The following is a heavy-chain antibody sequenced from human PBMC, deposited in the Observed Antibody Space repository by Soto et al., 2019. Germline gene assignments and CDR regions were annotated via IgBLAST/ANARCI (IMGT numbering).Heavy chain of an antibody. CDR2: INSDGITT. CDR3: ARVKGGAGGRGDPLDY. Sequence: EVQLVESGGGLVQPGESLRLSCAASGFTLKGYWMQWVRQAPGKGLVWVSHINSDGITTKYADSVKGRFTISRDDAASTLYLQMNSLRAEDTAVYYCARVKGGAGGRGDPLDYWGQGTLVTVSS. J-gene: IGHJ4*02. D-gene: IGHD2-15*01. CDR1: GFTLKGYW. V-gene: IGHV3-74*01.